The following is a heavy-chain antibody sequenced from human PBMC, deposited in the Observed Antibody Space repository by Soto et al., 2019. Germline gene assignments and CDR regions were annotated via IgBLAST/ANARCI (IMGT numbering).Heavy chain of an antibody. CDR1: GFTFSSYT. CDR3: AKDRGGFVNGWEYFDF. D-gene: IGHD6-19*01. V-gene: IGHV3-23*04. CDR2: VSGRGANT. J-gene: IGHJ4*02. Sequence: DVQLVESGGGFVQPGGSLRVSCAASGFTFSSYTMGWVRQAPGKGLEWVSSVSGRGANTYYADSVKGRFTISRDNSKNTLYLQMNNLRGEDTAVYYCAKDRGGFVNGWEYFDFWGQGTLVIVSS.